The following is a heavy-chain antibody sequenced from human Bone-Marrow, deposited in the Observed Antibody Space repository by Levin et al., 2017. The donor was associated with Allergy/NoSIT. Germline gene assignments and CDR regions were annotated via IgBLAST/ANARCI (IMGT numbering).Heavy chain of an antibody. CDR2: ISSSSSTI. V-gene: IGHV3-48*02. CDR1: GFTFSTYS. Sequence: GGSLRLSCAASGFTFSTYSMNWVRQAPGKGLEWVSYISSSSSTIYYADSVKGRFTISRDNAKSSLNLQMNSLRDEDTAVYYCARNADGELDYWGQGTLVTVSS. D-gene: IGHD4-17*01. J-gene: IGHJ4*02. CDR3: ARNADGELDY.